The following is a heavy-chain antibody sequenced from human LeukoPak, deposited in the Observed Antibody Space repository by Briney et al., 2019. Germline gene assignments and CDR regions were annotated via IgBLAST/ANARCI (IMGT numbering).Heavy chain of an antibody. CDR2: IYYSGST. Sequence: NPSETLSLTCTVSGGSISSGGYYWSGIRQHPGKGLEWIGYIYYSGSTYYNPSLKSRVTISVDTSKNQFSLNLSSVTAADTAVYYCARCNRGWFDPWGQGTLVTVSS. D-gene: IGHD3-10*01. CDR1: GGSISSGGYY. V-gene: IGHV4-31*03. J-gene: IGHJ5*02. CDR3: ARCNRGWFDP.